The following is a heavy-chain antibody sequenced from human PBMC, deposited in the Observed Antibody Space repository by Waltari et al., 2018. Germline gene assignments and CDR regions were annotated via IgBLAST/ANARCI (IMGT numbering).Heavy chain of an antibody. Sequence: EVQLVESGGGLVQPGGSLRLSCAASGFPVSSNYMSWVRQAPGKGLEWVSVIYSGGSTYYADSVKGRFTISRDNSKNTLYLQMNSLRAEDTAVYYCARSEPGMTTPDYWGQGTLVTVSS. CDR3: ARSEPGMTTPDY. CDR2: IYSGGST. CDR1: GFPVSSNY. J-gene: IGHJ4*02. V-gene: IGHV3-66*02. D-gene: IGHD4-17*01.